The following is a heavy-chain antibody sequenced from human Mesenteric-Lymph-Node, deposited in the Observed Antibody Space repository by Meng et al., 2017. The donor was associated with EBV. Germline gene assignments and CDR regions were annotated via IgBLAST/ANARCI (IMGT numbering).Heavy chain of an antibody. CDR3: ARGATSVFDL. J-gene: IGHJ2*01. Sequence: QVQLQQSGPGLVKPSQPLSLTCFISGDSFSSSSAAWAWIRQSPSRGLEWLGRTYYRSKWYNDYAVFVKSRITINPDTSKNQFSLQLNSVTPEDTAVYYCARGATSVFDLWGRGTMVTVSA. CDR2: TYYRSKWYN. V-gene: IGHV6-1*01. CDR1: GDSFSSSSAA.